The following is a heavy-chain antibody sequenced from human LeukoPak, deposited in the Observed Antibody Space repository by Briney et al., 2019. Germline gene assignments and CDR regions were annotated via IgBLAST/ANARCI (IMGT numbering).Heavy chain of an antibody. D-gene: IGHD3-10*01. Sequence: SVKVSCKASGGTFSSYGISWVRQAPGQGLEWMGRIIPFFGIANYAQKFQGRVTITADKSTSTAYMELSSLRSEDTAVYYGERDLGYGSGSYFPNWFDPWGQGTLVTVSS. V-gene: IGHV1-69*04. J-gene: IGHJ5*02. CDR2: IIPFFGIA. CDR3: ERDLGYGSGSYFPNWFDP. CDR1: GGTFSSYG.